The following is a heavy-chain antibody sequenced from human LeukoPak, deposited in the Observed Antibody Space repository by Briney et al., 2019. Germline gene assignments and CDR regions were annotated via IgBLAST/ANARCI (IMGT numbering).Heavy chain of an antibody. Sequence: GGSLRLSCAASGCTFSSYSMNWVRQAPGKGLEWVSSISSSSSYIYYADLVKGRFTISRDNAKNSLYLQMNSLRAEDTAVYYCARGYSSSWSSLAGYWGQGTLVTVSS. J-gene: IGHJ4*02. CDR3: ARGYSSSWSSLAGY. D-gene: IGHD6-13*01. CDR2: ISSSSSYI. V-gene: IGHV3-21*01. CDR1: GCTFSSYS.